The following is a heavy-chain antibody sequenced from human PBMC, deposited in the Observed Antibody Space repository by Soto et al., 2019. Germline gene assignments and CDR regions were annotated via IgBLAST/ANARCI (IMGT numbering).Heavy chain of an antibody. D-gene: IGHD1-26*01. CDR3: ARQLVGATNSHWFDP. V-gene: IGHV3-74*01. Sequence: GGSLRLSCAASGFPFSTYWMHWVRQAPGKGPVWVSRINNDGSTTRYADSVKGRFTISRDNAKNSLYLQMNSLRAEDTAVYYCARQLVGATNSHWFDPWGQGTLVTVSS. J-gene: IGHJ5*02. CDR2: INNDGSTT. CDR1: GFPFSTYW.